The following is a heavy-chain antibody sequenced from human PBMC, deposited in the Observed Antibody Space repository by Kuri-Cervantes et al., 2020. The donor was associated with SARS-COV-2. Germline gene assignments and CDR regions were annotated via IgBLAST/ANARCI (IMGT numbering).Heavy chain of an antibody. CDR2: ISGSGGST. CDR1: GFTFSSYA. J-gene: IGHJ6*03. Sequence: GGSLRLSCAASGFTFSSYAMSWVRQAPGKGLEWVSAISGSGGSTYYADSVKGRFTISRDNSKNTLYLQMNSLRAEDTAVYYCAKGLYGDYDDYYYYYMDVWGKGTTVTVSS. D-gene: IGHD4-17*01. CDR3: AKGLYGDYDDYYYYYMDV. V-gene: IGHV3-23*01.